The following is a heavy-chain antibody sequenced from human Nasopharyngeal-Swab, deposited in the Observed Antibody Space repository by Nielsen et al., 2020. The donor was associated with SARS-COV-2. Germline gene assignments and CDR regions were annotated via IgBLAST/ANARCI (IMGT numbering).Heavy chain of an antibody. V-gene: IGHV4-59*13. J-gene: IGHJ4*02. CDR3: ARGTTIFGVVITPFDY. Sequence: SETLSLTCTVSGRSISSYYWSWIRPPPGKGLEWIGYIYYSGSTNYNPSLKSRVTISVDTSKNKFSLKLSSVTAADTAVYYCARGTTIFGVVITPFDYWGQGTLVTVSS. CDR1: GRSISSYY. D-gene: IGHD3-3*01. CDR2: IYYSGST.